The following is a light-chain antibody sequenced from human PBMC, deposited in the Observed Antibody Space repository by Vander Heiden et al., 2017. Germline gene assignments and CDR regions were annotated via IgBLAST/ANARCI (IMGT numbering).Light chain of an antibody. CDR2: AAS. CDR3: QKENSAPIT. J-gene: IGKJ5*01. V-gene: IGKV1-27*01. CDR1: QGISNF. Sequence: DIQMTQSPSSLSASVGDRVTITCRASQGISNFLAWYQQKPGKVPKLLIYAASTLHSGVPSRFSGSGSGTDFTLTISSLHPEDVATYYCQKENSAPITFGQGTRLEIK.